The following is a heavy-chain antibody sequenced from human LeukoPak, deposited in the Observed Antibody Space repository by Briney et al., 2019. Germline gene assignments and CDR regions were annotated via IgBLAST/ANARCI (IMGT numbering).Heavy chain of an antibody. D-gene: IGHD3-10*01. J-gene: IGHJ2*01. CDR2: ISGSGGST. CDR1: GFTFSSYA. Sequence: GGSLRLSCAASGFTFSSYAMSWVRQAPGKGLEWVSAISGSGGSTYYADSVKGRFTISRDNSKNTLYLQMNSLRAEDTAVYYCAKQRERYYYGSGSYYRSYWYFDLWGRGTLVTVSS. V-gene: IGHV3-23*01. CDR3: AKQRERYYYGSGSYYRSYWYFDL.